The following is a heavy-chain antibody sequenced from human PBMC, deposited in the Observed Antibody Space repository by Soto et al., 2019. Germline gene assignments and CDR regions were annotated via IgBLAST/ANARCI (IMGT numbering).Heavy chain of an antibody. V-gene: IGHV1-2*02. J-gene: IGHJ5*02. Sequence: GASVKVSCKASGYTFTVYFMHGVLQSAGQGLEWMGCINPYSGGADYAQSFQGRVTMTRDTSISTVYMELSRLRFDDTAVYYCARVIRGAYYNSPLDTWGQGTVVTVT. CDR1: GYTFTVYF. CDR2: INPYSGGA. D-gene: IGHD3-10*01. CDR3: ARVIRGAYYNSPLDT.